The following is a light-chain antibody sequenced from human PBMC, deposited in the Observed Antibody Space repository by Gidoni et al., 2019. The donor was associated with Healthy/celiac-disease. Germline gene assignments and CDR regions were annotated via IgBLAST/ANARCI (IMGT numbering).Light chain of an antibody. CDR2: LGS. CDR3: MQALQTPRT. J-gene: IGKJ5*01. Sequence: DIVMTQSPLSLPVTPGEPASISCRSSQSLLHSNGYNYLDWYLQKLGQSPQLLIYLGSNRASGVPDRFSGSGSGTDFTLKISRVEAEDVGVYYCMQALQTPRTFXQXTRLEIK. V-gene: IGKV2-28*01. CDR1: QSLLHSNGYNY.